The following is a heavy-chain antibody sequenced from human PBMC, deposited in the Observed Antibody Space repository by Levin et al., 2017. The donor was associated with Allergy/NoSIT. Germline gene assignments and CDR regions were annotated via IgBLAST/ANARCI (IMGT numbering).Heavy chain of an antibody. CDR3: AIYCTSTSCGRYGMDV. CDR2: ISGSGGTT. J-gene: IGHJ6*02. V-gene: IGHV3-23*01. D-gene: IGHD2-2*01. CDR1: GFTFSSYA. Sequence: GGSLRLSCTASGFTFSSYAMNWVRQAPGKGLEWVSTISGSGGTTYYADSVKGRFTISRDNSKNTLYLQMNSLRAEDTAAYYCAIYCTSTSCGRYGMDVWGQGTTVTVSS.